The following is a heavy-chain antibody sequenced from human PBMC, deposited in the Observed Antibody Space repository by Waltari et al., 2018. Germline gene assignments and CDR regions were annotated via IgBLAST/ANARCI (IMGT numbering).Heavy chain of an antibody. D-gene: IGHD4-17*01. Sequence: QVQLQESGPGLVKPSQTLSLTCTVSGGSISSGDYYWSWIRQPPGSGLEGMGYIYDGGSTYYNPSLKSRVTISVDTSKNQFALKLSSVTAADTAVYYCAGLGTTVTLDYWGQGTLVTVSS. V-gene: IGHV4-30-4*08. J-gene: IGHJ4*02. CDR2: IYDGGST. CDR1: GGSISSGDYY. CDR3: AGLGTTVTLDY.